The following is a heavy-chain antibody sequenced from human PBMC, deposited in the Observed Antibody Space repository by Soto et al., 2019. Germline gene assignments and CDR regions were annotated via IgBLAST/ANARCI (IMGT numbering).Heavy chain of an antibody. Sequence: PGGSLRLSCASSGFTFSNAWMHLVRQAPGKGLEWVGRIKSKTDGGTTDYAAPVKGRSTISRDDSKNTLYLQMNSLKTEDTAVYYCTTVKTDYYYDSSGYYYLPYWGQGTLVTVSS. J-gene: IGHJ4*02. D-gene: IGHD3-22*01. CDR2: IKSKTDGGTT. CDR3: TTVKTDYYYDSSGYYYLPY. CDR1: GFTFSNAW. V-gene: IGHV3-15*07.